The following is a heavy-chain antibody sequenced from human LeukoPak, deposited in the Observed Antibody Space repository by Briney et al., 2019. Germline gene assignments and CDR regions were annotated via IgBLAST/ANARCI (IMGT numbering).Heavy chain of an antibody. J-gene: IGHJ3*02. V-gene: IGHV3-30-3*01. Sequence: GGSLRLSCAASGFTFSSYAMHWVRQAPGKGLEWVAAISYDGSNKYYADSVKGRFTISRDNSKNTLYLQMNSLRAEDTAVYYCAGGDYDYAFDIWGQGTMVTVSS. CDR3: AGGDYDYAFDI. CDR2: ISYDGSNK. CDR1: GFTFSSYA. D-gene: IGHD5-12*01.